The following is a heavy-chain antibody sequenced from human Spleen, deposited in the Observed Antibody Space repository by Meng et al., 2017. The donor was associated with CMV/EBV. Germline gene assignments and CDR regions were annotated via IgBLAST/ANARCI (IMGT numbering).Heavy chain of an antibody. CDR1: GLPFSGSA. CDR3: TREAIVVVPEGFDS. V-gene: IGHV3-73*01. D-gene: IGHD2-2*01. CDR2: IRNMPNNYAT. J-gene: IGHJ4*02. Sequence: SGLPFSGSAIHWVRQASGKGLEWVGRIRNMPNNYATTYAASVKGRFTISREDSKNTAYLQMNSLKTEDTAMYYCTREAIVVVPEGFDSWGQGTLVTVSS.